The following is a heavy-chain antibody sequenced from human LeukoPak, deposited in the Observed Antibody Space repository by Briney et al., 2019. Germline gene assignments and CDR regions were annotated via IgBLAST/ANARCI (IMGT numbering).Heavy chain of an antibody. D-gene: IGHD3-3*01. CDR2: INHSGST. J-gene: IGHJ4*02. CDR1: GGSFSGYY. CDR3: ARGRYYDFWSGYYTGVFYYFDY. Sequence: SETLSLTCAVYGGSFSGYYWSWIRQPPGKGLEWIGEINHSGSTNYNPSLKSRVTISVDTSKNQFSLKLSSVTAADTAVYYCARGRYYDFWSGYYTGVFYYFDYWGQGTLVTVSS. V-gene: IGHV4-34*01.